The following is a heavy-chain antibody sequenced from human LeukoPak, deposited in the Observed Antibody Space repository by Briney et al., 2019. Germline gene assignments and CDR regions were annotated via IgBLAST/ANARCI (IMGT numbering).Heavy chain of an antibody. J-gene: IGHJ4*02. CDR1: GGSISSNY. V-gene: IGHV3-66*01. CDR3: AREPSGYSSGWTLSFDY. D-gene: IGHD6-19*01. Sequence: ETLSLTCTVSGGSISSNYMSWVRQAPGKGLEWVSVIYSGGSTYYADSVKGRFTISRDNSKNTLYLQMNSLRAEDTAVYYCAREPSGYSSGWTLSFDYWGQGTLVTVSS. CDR2: IYSGGST.